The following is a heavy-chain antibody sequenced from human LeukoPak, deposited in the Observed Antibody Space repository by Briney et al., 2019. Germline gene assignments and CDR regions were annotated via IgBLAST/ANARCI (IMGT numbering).Heavy chain of an antibody. CDR3: ARETPDSSGWD. J-gene: IGHJ4*02. CDR2: IKRDGSQK. Sequence: GGSLRLSCAASGFTFSSNWMSWVRQAPGKGLEWVANIKRDGSQKNYVDSVKGRFTISRDNAKNSLYLQMNSLRVEDTAIYYCARETPDSSGWDWGQGTLVTVSS. CDR1: GFTFSSNW. V-gene: IGHV3-7*01. D-gene: IGHD6-19*01.